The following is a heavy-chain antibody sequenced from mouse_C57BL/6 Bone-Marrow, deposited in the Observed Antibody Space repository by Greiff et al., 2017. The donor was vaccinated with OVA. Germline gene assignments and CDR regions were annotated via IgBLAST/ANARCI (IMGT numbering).Heavy chain of an antibody. Sequence: EVHLVESGGDLVKPGGSLKLSCAASGFTFSSYGMSWVRQTPDKRLEWVATISSGGSYTYYPDSVQGRFTISRDNAKNTLYLQMSSLKSEDTAMYYCARQKLKHGYCDVWGTGTTVTVPS. D-gene: IGHD1-3*01. J-gene: IGHJ1*03. CDR3: ARQKLKHGYCDV. CDR2: ISSGGSYT. V-gene: IGHV5-6*01. CDR1: GFTFSSYG.